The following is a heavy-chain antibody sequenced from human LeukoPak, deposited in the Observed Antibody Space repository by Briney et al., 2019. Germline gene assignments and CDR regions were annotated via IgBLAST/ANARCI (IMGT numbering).Heavy chain of an antibody. CDR2: INHSGST. V-gene: IGHV4-34*01. Sequence: SETLSLTCAVYGGSFSGYYWSWIRQPPGKGLEWIGEINHSGSTNYNPSLKSRVTISVDASKNQFSLKLSSVTAADTAVYYCARGSRGPRPHYSNYGKFDYWGQGTLVTVSS. J-gene: IGHJ4*02. D-gene: IGHD4-11*01. CDR3: ARGSRGPRPHYSNYGKFDY. CDR1: GGSFSGYY.